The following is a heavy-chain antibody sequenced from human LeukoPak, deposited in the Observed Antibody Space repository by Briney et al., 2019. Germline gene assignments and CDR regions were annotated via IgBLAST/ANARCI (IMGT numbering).Heavy chain of an antibody. J-gene: IGHJ6*03. Sequence: SETLSLTCSVSGDSITSYYWSWIRQPAGRGLEWIGRIDTSGSTYYNPSLKSRVTMSVDTPKNQLSLKLSAVTAADTAVYYCARGLWNYYDNLTYGARPRRYYHYYMDVWGIGTTVTVSS. D-gene: IGHD3-22*01. CDR2: IDTSGST. CDR3: ARGLWNYYDNLTYGARPRRYYHYYMDV. CDR1: GDSITSYY. V-gene: IGHV4-4*07.